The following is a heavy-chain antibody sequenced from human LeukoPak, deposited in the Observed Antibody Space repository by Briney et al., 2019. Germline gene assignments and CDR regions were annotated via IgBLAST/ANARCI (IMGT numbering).Heavy chain of an antibody. D-gene: IGHD1-14*01. CDR3: ARDNPLNWFDP. CDR1: GGSFSGYY. V-gene: IGHV4-34*01. J-gene: IGHJ5*02. Sequence: SETLSLICAVYGGSFSGYYWSWIRQPPGKGLEWIGEINHSGSTNYNPSLKSRVTISVDTSKNQFSLKLSSVTAADTAVYYCARDNPLNWFDPWGQGTLVTVSS. CDR2: INHSGST.